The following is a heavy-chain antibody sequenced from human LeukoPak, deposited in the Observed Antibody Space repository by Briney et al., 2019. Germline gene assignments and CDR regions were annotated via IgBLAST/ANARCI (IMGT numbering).Heavy chain of an antibody. Sequence: SETLSLTFAVYGGSFSGYYWSWIRQPPGKGLEWIGEINHSGSTNYNPSLKSRVTISVDTSKNQFSLKLSSVTAADTAVYYCARDPRRITRNWFDPWGQGTLVTVSS. D-gene: IGHD3-10*01. CDR2: INHSGST. CDR1: GGSFSGYY. CDR3: ARDPRRITRNWFDP. J-gene: IGHJ5*02. V-gene: IGHV4-34*01.